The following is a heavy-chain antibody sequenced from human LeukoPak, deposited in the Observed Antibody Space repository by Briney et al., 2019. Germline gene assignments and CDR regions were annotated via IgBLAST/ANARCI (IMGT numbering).Heavy chain of an antibody. CDR2: ISSSSSYI. CDR1: GFTFSSYS. J-gene: IGHJ3*02. CDR3: ARVVGGGTYYDFWSGYSRDLSRPNAFDI. D-gene: IGHD3-3*01. V-gene: IGHV3-21*01. Sequence: GGSLRLSCAASGFTFSSYSMNWVRQAPGKGLEWVSSISSSSSYIYYADSVKGRFTISRDNAKNSLYLQMNSLRAEDTAVYYCARVVGGGTYYDFWSGYSRDLSRPNAFDIWGQGTMVTVSS.